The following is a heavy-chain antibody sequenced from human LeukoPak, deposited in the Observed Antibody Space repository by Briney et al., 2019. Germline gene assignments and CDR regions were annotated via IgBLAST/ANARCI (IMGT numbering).Heavy chain of an antibody. V-gene: IGHV3-21*01. Sequence: GGSLRLSCAASGFTFSSYSMNWVRQAPGKGLEWVSSISSSSIYIYYADSMKGRFTISRDNAKNSLYLQMNSLRAEDTAVYYCARVTLTGYYAFDYWGQGTLVTVSS. J-gene: IGHJ4*02. CDR3: ARVTLTGYYAFDY. D-gene: IGHD3-9*01. CDR2: ISSSSIYI. CDR1: GFTFSSYS.